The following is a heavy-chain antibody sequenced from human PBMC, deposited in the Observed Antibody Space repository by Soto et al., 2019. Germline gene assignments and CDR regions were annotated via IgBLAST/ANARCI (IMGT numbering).Heavy chain of an antibody. CDR1: GYTFTSDA. CDR2: INANSXNT. CDR3: ARESRTEEFDD. J-gene: IGHJ4*02. Sequence: ASVEVSSEASGYTFTSDAMHCVRQAPGQTLQWMGWINANSXNTKYSQKLQGRVTITRDTSASTAYMDLSSLRYEDTAVYYCARESRTEEFDDWGQGTLVTVSS. V-gene: IGHV1-3*01. D-gene: IGHD1-1*01.